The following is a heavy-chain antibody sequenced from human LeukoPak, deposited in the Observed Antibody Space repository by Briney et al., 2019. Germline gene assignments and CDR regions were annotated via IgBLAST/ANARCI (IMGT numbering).Heavy chain of an antibody. CDR3: ARDPLYYYDSSGYYPYIVAFDI. Sequence: SETLSLTCTVSGGSISSYYWSWIRQPAGKGLEWIGRIYTSGSTNYNPSLKSRVTMSVDTSKNQFSLKLSSVTAADTAVYYCARDPLYYYDSSGYYPYIVAFDIWGQGTMVTVSS. CDR1: GGSISSYY. D-gene: IGHD3-22*01. J-gene: IGHJ3*02. V-gene: IGHV4-4*07. CDR2: IYTSGST.